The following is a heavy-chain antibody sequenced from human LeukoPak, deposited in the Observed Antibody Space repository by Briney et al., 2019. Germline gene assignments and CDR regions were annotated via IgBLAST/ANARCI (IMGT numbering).Heavy chain of an antibody. J-gene: IGHJ4*02. CDR2: IYYSGST. CDR1: GGSISSYY. CDR3: ASGSVVVTATKFDY. V-gene: IGHV4-59*08. Sequence: SETLSLTCTVSGGSISSYYWSWIRQPPGKGLEWIGYIYYSGSTNYNPSLKSRVTISVDTSKNQFSLKLSSVTAADTAVYYCASGSVVVTATKFDYWGQGTLVTVSS. D-gene: IGHD2-21*02.